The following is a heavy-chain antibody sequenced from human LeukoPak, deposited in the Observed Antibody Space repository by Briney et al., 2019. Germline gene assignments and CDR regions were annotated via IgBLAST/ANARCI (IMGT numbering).Heavy chain of an antibody. V-gene: IGHV1-18*01. Sequence: GASVKVSCKASGYTFTSYGISWVRQAPGQGLEWMGWISAYNGNTNYAQKLQGRVTMTTDTSTSTAYMELRSLRSDDTAVYYCARRHDYGGTPRYYYYGMDVWGQGTTVTVSS. CDR2: ISAYNGNT. D-gene: IGHD4-23*01. CDR1: GYTFTSYG. CDR3: ARRHDYGGTPRYYYYGMDV. J-gene: IGHJ6*02.